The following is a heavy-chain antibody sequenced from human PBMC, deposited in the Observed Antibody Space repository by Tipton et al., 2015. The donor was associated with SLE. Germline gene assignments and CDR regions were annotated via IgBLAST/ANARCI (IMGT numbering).Heavy chain of an antibody. V-gene: IGHV3-30-3*01. CDR3: AKESLTYYYDSSESAFDI. CDR2: ISYDRSNK. J-gene: IGHJ3*02. D-gene: IGHD3-22*01. Sequence: SLRLSCAASGFSFSTYAMHWVRQAPGKGLEWVAVISYDRSNKYYADSVKGRFTISRDNSKNTLYLQMNSLRAEDTAVYYCAKESLTYYYDSSESAFDIWGQGTMVTVSS. CDR1: GFSFSTYA.